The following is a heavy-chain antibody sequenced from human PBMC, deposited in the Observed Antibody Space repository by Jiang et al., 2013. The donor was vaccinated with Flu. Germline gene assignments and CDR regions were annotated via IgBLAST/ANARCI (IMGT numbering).Heavy chain of an antibody. V-gene: IGHV4-30-4*01. CDR2: IYYSGST. CDR3: ARTTYTTVTNPNWYFDL. Sequence: GPGLVKPSQTLSLTCTVSGGSISSGDYYWSWIRQPPGKGLEWIGYIYYSGSTYYNPSLKSRVTISVDTSKNQFSLKLSSVTAADTAVYYCARTTYTTVTNPNWYFDLWGRGTLVTVSS. J-gene: IGHJ2*01. CDR1: GGSISSGDYY. D-gene: IGHD4-17*01.